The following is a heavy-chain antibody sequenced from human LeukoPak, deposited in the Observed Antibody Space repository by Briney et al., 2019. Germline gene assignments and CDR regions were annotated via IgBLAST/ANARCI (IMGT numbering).Heavy chain of an antibody. J-gene: IGHJ3*02. D-gene: IGHD2-15*01. V-gene: IGHV1-3*01. Sequence: GASVKVSCKASGYSFTSYSVHWVRQAPGQRLEWMGWINGGNGDTKYAQKFQGRVTITRDTPASTSYMELSSLRSEDTAVYFCAGIIRWFHRGAFDIWGQGARVIVSS. CDR1: GYSFTSYS. CDR3: AGIIRWFHRGAFDI. CDR2: INGGNGDT.